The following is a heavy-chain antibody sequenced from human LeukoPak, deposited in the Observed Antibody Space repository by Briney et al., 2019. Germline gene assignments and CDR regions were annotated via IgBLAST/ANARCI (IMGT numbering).Heavy chain of an antibody. J-gene: IGHJ4*02. V-gene: IGHV1-69*05. D-gene: IGHD3-3*01. CDR1: GGTFSSYA. Sequence: GSSVKVSCKASGGTFSSYAISWVRQAPGQGLEWMGGIIPIFGTANYAQKFQGRVTITTDESTSTAYMELSSLRSEDTAVYYCASPQHYDFWSGYYEFDYWGQGTLVTVSS. CDR3: ASPQHYDFWSGYYEFDY. CDR2: IIPIFGTA.